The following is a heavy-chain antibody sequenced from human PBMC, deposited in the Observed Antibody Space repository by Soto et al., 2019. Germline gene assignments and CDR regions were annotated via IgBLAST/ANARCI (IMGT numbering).Heavy chain of an antibody. Sequence: PGESLKISCAASGFTFSSYAMHWVRQAPGKGLEWVAVISYDGSNKYYADSVKGRFTISRDNSKNTLYLQMNSLRAEDTAVYYCARDQVVAKAAPGMDVWGQGTTVTVS. J-gene: IGHJ6*02. CDR3: ARDQVVAKAAPGMDV. V-gene: IGHV3-30-3*01. CDR2: ISYDGSNK. D-gene: IGHD2-15*01. CDR1: GFTFSSYA.